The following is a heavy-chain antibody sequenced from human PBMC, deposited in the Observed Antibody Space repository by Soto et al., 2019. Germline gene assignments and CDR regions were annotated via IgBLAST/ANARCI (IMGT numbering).Heavy chain of an antibody. V-gene: IGHV4-59*01. D-gene: IGHD2-2*01. CDR2: IYYSGST. J-gene: IGHJ4*02. CDR1: GGSISSYY. CDR3: ASGRDIVVVPAAY. Sequence: SETLSLTCTVSGGSISSYYWSWIRQPPGKGLEWIGYIYYSGSTNYNPSLNSRVTISVDTSKNQFSLKLSSVTAADTAVYYCASGRDIVVVPAAYWGQGTLVTVSS.